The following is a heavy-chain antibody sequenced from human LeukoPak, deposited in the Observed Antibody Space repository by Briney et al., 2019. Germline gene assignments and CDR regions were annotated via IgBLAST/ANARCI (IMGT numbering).Heavy chain of an antibody. V-gene: IGHV3-49*03. CDR1: GFTFGDYA. Sequence: GGSLRLSCTASGFTFGDYAMSWFRQAPGKGLEWVGFIRSKAYGGTTEYAASVKGRFIILRDDSKSIAYLQMNSLKTEDTAVYYCARDHTYYYDSSGYYDYWGQGTLVTVSS. D-gene: IGHD3-22*01. CDR2: IRSKAYGGTT. J-gene: IGHJ4*02. CDR3: ARDHTYYYDSSGYYDY.